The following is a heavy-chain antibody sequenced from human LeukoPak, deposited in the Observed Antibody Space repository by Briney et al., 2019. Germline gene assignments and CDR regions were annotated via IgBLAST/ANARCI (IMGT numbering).Heavy chain of an antibody. CDR3: ARGLRYFGWLYES. CDR1: GGSFSGYC. J-gene: IGHJ5*02. D-gene: IGHD3-9*01. V-gene: IGHV4-34*01. Sequence: KPSETLSLTCAVYGGSFSGYCWSWIRQPPGKGLEWIGEINHSGSTNYNPSLKCRVTISVDTSKNQFSLKLSSVTAADTAVYYCARGLRYFGWLYESWGQGSLVTVSS. CDR2: INHSGST.